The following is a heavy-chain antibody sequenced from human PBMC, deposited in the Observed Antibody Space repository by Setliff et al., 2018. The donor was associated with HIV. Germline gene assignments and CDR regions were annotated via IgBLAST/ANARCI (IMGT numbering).Heavy chain of an antibody. V-gene: IGHV4-59*08. J-gene: IGHJ4*02. CDR3: ARHWGYSYGIDY. CDR2: IYYSGST. CDR1: GGSISSYY. D-gene: IGHD5-18*01. Sequence: NPSETLSLTCSFSGGSISSYYWSWIRQPPGKGLEWIGYIYYSGSTNYNPSLESRVTISVDTSKNQFSLKLSSVTAADTAMYYCARHWGYSYGIDYWGQGIPVTVSS.